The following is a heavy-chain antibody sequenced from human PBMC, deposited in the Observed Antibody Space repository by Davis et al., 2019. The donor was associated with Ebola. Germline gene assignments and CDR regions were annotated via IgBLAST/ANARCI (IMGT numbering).Heavy chain of an antibody. CDR2: IWYDGSRK. CDR3: ATSPEYDN. Sequence: GESLKISCAASGFNFRSYGMHWVRQAPDKGLEWVAVIWYDGSRKYYGDSVKGRFTISRDNSKTTVFLQMNSLRADDTAVYFCATSPEYDNWGQGTLVTVSS. D-gene: IGHD1-14*01. V-gene: IGHV3-33*03. J-gene: IGHJ4*02. CDR1: GFNFRSYG.